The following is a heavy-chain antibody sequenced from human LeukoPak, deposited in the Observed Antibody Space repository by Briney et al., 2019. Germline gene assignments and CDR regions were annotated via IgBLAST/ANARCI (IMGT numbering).Heavy chain of an antibody. CDR1: GYTFTDHY. Sequence: ASVKVSCKASGYTFTDHYVHWVRQAPGQGLEWMGWINIKSGGTNYAEKFQGRATLTRDTSINSAYMEVSGLRFDVTAVYYCTRGTGTSWFDFWGQGALVTVSS. J-gene: IGHJ5*01. CDR2: INIKSGGT. D-gene: IGHD1-1*01. V-gene: IGHV1-2*02. CDR3: TRGTGTSWFDF.